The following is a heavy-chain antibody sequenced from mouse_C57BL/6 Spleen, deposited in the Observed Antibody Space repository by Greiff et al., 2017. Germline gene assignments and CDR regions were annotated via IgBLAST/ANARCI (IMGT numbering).Heavy chain of an antibody. Sequence: QVQLQQPGAELVKPGASVKLSCKASGYTFTSYWMHWVKQRPGRGLAWIGRIDPNSGGTKYNEKLKSKATLTVDKPSSIAYMQLSSLTSEDSAVYYCASGDITTVVATRAMDYWGQGTSVTVSS. V-gene: IGHV1-72*01. CDR2: IDPNSGGT. D-gene: IGHD1-1*01. CDR1: GYTFTSYW. J-gene: IGHJ4*01. CDR3: ASGDITTVVATRAMDY.